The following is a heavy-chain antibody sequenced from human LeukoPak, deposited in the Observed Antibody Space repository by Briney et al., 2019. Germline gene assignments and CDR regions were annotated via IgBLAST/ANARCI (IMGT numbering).Heavy chain of an antibody. J-gene: IGHJ4*02. CDR2: ISDSGGST. D-gene: IGHD3-10*01. V-gene: IGHV3-23*01. CDR1: GFTFSSYA. CDR3: ASRYYYASGSFFDY. Sequence: GGSLRLSCAASGFTFSSYAMSWVRQAPGKGLEWVSGISDSGGSTYYADSVKGRFTISRDNSKNTLYLQMNSLRAEDTAVYYCASRYYYASGSFFDYWGQGTLVTVSS.